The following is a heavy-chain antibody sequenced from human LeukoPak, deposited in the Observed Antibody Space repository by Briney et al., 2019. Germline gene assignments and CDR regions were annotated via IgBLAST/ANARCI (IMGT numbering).Heavy chain of an antibody. CDR3: ARGGWGYCSSTSCAGARYFDY. D-gene: IGHD2-2*01. Sequence: PSETLSLTCAVYGGSFSGYYWSWIRQPPGKGLEWIGEINHSGSTNYNPSLKSRVTISVDTSKYQFSLKLSSVTAADTAVYYCARGGWGYCSSTSCAGARYFDYWGQGTLVTVSS. CDR1: GGSFSGYY. V-gene: IGHV4-34*01. J-gene: IGHJ4*02. CDR2: INHSGST.